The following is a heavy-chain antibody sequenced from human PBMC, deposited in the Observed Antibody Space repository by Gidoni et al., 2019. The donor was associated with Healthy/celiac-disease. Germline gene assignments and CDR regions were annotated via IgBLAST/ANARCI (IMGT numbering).Heavy chain of an antibody. Sequence: EVHLVESGGGLVQPGRSLRLSCAASGFTFADYAMHWVRQAQGKGLEWVSGISWNSGSIGYADSVKGRFTISRDNAKNSLYLQMNSMRAEDTALYYCAKDASSSWRMALFDYWGQGTLVTVSS. J-gene: IGHJ4*02. D-gene: IGHD6-13*01. CDR3: AKDASSSWRMALFDY. CDR1: GFTFADYA. CDR2: ISWNSGSI. V-gene: IGHV3-9*01.